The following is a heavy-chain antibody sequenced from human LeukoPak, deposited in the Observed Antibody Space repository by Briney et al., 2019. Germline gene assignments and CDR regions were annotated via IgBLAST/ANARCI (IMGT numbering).Heavy chain of an antibody. CDR2: IYYSGST. CDR3: ARVSPGNYYYYGMDV. Sequence: SETLSLTCTVSGGSISNYYWSWIRQPPGKGLEWIGYIYYSGSTNYNPSLKSRVTISIDTPKNQFSLKLSSVTAADTAVYYCARVSPGNYYYYGMDVWGQGTTVTVSS. CDR1: GGSISNYY. V-gene: IGHV4-59*08. J-gene: IGHJ6*02. D-gene: IGHD1-1*01.